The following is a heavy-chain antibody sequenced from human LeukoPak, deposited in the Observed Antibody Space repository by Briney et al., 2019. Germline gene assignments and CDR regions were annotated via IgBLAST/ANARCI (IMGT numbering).Heavy chain of an antibody. CDR1: GDSFSSYA. V-gene: IGHV1-69*13. CDR2: IIPMLRST. Sequence: SVKVSCKASGDSFSSYAIVWVRQSPGQGLEWMGGIIPMLRSTNYAQKFQGRVSMTADESTATAYLELTSLRSDDTAIYYCARPHHGSWTPYSGQLARPLASWGQGTLVTVSS. CDR3: ARPHHGSWTPYSGQLARPLAS. J-gene: IGHJ5*01. D-gene: IGHD3/OR15-3a*01.